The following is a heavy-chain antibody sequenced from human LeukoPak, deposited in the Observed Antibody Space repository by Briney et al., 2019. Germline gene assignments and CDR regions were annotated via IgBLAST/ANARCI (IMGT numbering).Heavy chain of an antibody. V-gene: IGHV3-21*01. D-gene: IGHD7-27*01. CDR3: ARELGTSNFDY. Sequence: GESLSLSCAASGFSFSSYTKNWVRQAPGPGLEWVSSISSSSSYIYYADSMKGRFTISRDNAKNSLYLQMNSLRAEDTAVYYCARELGTSNFDYWGQGTLVTVSS. CDR2: ISSSSSYI. CDR1: GFSFSSYT. J-gene: IGHJ4*02.